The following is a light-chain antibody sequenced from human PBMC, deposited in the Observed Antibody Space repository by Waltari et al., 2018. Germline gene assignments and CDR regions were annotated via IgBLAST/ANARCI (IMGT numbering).Light chain of an antibody. V-gene: IGLV2-23*02. CDR3: CSYAGSSPYV. CDR2: EVS. Sequence: QSALTQPAPVSGSPGQSITIPCTGTSSDLGRYNPGSWYQQHPGKAPKIMIYEVSKRPSGVSNRFSGSKSGNTASLTISGLQAEDEADYYCCSYAGSSPYVFGSGTKVTVV. J-gene: IGLJ1*01. CDR1: SSDLGRYNP.